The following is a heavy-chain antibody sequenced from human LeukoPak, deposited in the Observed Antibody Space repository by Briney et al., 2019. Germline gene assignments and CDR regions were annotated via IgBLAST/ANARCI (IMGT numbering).Heavy chain of an antibody. V-gene: IGHV1-2*02. J-gene: IGHJ4*02. CDR2: INPNSGGT. D-gene: IGHD6-6*01. Sequence: GASVKVSCKASGYTFTGYDKNWVRQAPGQGLEWMGWINPNSGGTNYAQKFQGRVTMTRDTSISTAYMELSRLRSDDTAVYYCARTKQLVFDYWGQGTLVTVSS. CDR1: GYTFTGYD. CDR3: ARTKQLVFDY.